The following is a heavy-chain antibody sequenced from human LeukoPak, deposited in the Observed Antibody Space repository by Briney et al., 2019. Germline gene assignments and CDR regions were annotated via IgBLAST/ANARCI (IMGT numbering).Heavy chain of an antibody. CDR2: IWYDGSNK. J-gene: IGHJ4*02. V-gene: IGHV3-33*08. CDR3: AKGREIVVVPFDY. Sequence: GGSLRLSCAVSGFTFSRYAMHWVRQAPGKGLEWVAVIWYDGSNKYYADSVKGRFTISRDNSKNTLYLQMNSLRAEDTAVYYCAKGREIVVVPFDYWGQGTLVTVSS. D-gene: IGHD2-2*01. CDR1: GFTFSRYA.